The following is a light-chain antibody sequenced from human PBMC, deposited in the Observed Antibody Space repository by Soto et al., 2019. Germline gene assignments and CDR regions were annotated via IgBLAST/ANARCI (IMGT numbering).Light chain of an antibody. V-gene: IGKV1-39*01. CDR3: QQSYSTSWT. CDR1: QSISSY. J-gene: IGKJ1*01. CDR2: AAS. Sequence: DIQMTQSPSSLSASVGDRVTITCRASQSISSYLNWYQQKPGKAPKLLIYAASSLQSGVPSRFSGSGSGTDFTLTISSLQPEDFVTYYCQQSYSTSWTLGQGTKVDIK.